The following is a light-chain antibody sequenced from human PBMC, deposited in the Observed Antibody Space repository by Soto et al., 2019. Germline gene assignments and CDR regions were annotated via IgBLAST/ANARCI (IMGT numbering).Light chain of an antibody. J-gene: IGKJ1*01. CDR1: QSVSSSY. CDR2: GAS. CDR3: QQYGSSPTT. V-gene: IGKV3-20*01. Sequence: EIVLTQSPGTLSLSPGERATLSCRASQSVSSSYLAWYDQKPGQAPRLLIYGASSRATGIPDRFSGSGSGTDFTLTISRLEPEDFAVYYCQQYGSSPTTFGQGIKVEIK.